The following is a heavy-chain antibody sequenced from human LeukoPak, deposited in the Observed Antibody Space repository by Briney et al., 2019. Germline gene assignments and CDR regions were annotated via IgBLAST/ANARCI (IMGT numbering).Heavy chain of an antibody. D-gene: IGHD6-19*01. CDR1: GCTFNTYW. CDR2: INSGGRST. V-gene: IGHV3-74*01. J-gene: IGHJ4*02. CDR3: ASTTVHLSGSGWPDDD. Sequence: GGALRLSRAASGCTFNTYWMHWVRQAPGKGLVWLSRINSGGRSTSYADSVKGRFTISRDNPKHTLNLQMAELTAEDTAAYSCASTTVHLSGSGWPDDDWGQGTLATVSS.